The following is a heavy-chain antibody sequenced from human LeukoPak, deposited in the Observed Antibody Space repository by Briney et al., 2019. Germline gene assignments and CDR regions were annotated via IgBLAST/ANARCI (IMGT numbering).Heavy chain of an antibody. Sequence: GGSLRLSCATSGFTFVDYGLSWVRRAPGKGLEWVANVKEDANEEYYVDSVRGRFIISRDNAKNSLFLQMYSLRADDTAVYYCARAGYCTSNSCYSPNFYYMDVWGKGTTVAVSS. CDR2: VKEDANEE. J-gene: IGHJ6*03. V-gene: IGHV3-7*01. D-gene: IGHD2-2*01. CDR1: GFTFVDYG. CDR3: ARAGYCTSNSCYSPNFYYMDV.